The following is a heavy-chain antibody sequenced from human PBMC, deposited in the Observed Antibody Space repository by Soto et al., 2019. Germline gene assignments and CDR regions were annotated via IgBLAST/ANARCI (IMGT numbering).Heavy chain of an antibody. D-gene: IGHD5-12*01. Sequence: GGSLRLSCAASGFTFSSYSMNWVRQAPGKGLEWVSSISSSSSYIYYADSVKGRFTISRDNAKNSLYLQMNSLRAEDTAVYYCARGALGYSGYGELEPLNWFDPWGQGTLVTVSS. CDR3: ARGALGYSGYGELEPLNWFDP. CDR2: ISSSSSYI. CDR1: GFTFSSYS. V-gene: IGHV3-21*01. J-gene: IGHJ5*02.